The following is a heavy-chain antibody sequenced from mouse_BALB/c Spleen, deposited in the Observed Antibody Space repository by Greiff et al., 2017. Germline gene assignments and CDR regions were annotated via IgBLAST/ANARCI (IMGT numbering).Heavy chain of an antibody. V-gene: IGHV5-6-5*01. Sequence: EVQRVESGGGLVKPGGSLKLSCAASGFTFSSYAMSWVRQTPEKRLEWVASISSGGSTYYPDSVKGRFTISRDNARNILYLQMSSLRSEDTAMYYCARGRNYYGAYWYFDVWGAGTTVTVSS. CDR1: GFTFSSYA. D-gene: IGHD1-1*01. CDR3: ARGRNYYGAYWYFDV. CDR2: ISSGGST. J-gene: IGHJ1*01.